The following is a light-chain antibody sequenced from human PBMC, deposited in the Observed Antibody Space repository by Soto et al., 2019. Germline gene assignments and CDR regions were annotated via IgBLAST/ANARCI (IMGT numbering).Light chain of an antibody. V-gene: IGLV2-8*01. J-gene: IGLJ1*01. Sequence: QSVLTQPPSASGSPGQSVTFSCTGTSSDVGTYDYVSWYQQYPGKAPKLLIYGVTRRPSGVPDRFSGSKSGNTAALTVSGLQAGDEAYYYCSSYAGRSMYVFGTGTKVTAL. CDR2: GVT. CDR1: SSDVGTYDY. CDR3: SSYAGRSMYV.